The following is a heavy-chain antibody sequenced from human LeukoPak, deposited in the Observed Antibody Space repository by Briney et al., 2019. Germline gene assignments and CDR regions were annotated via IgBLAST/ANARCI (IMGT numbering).Heavy chain of an antibody. V-gene: IGHV4-61*09. J-gene: IGHJ4*01. D-gene: IGHD3-22*01. CDR1: GCSISSGSYY. Sequence: SETLSLTCTVSGCSISSGSYYWSWIRQPAGKGLEWIGHIYTTGSTNYNPSLKSRVTISVDTSKNQFSLKLNSVAAADTAVYYCARGPHYSDSSAYYRFDYWGHGTLVTVSS. CDR3: ARGPHYSDSSAYYRFDY. CDR2: IYTTGST.